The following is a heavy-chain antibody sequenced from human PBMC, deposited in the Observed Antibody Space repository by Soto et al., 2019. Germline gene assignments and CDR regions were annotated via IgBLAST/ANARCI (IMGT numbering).Heavy chain of an antibody. Sequence: QVQLVQSGAEVKKPGASVKVSCKASGYTFTSYGISWVRQAPGQGLEWMGWISAYNGNTNYAQKLQGRVTMTTDTSTSTVYMELRSLRSDDTAVYYCARDFRMGTMVRGVNGYWGQGTLVTVSS. J-gene: IGHJ4*02. CDR2: ISAYNGNT. CDR3: ARDFRMGTMVRGVNGY. V-gene: IGHV1-18*01. CDR1: GYTFTSYG. D-gene: IGHD3-10*01.